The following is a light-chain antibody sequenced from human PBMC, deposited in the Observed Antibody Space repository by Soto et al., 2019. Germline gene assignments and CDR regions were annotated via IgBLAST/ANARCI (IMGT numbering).Light chain of an antibody. Sequence: QLVLTQSPSASASLGASVKLTCTLSSGHSSYAIAWHQQQPEKGPRYLMKLNSDGSHSKGDGIPDRFSGSSSGDVRYLTISSLQSEDEADYYCQTWGTGIQVFGGGTKLTVL. CDR1: SGHSSYA. CDR3: QTWGTGIQV. J-gene: IGLJ3*02. V-gene: IGLV4-69*01. CDR2: LNSDGSH.